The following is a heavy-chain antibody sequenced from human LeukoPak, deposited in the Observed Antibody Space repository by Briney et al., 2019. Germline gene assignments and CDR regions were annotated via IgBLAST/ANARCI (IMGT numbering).Heavy chain of an antibody. Sequence: ASVKVSCKASGYTFTDYFLHWVRQAPGQGLEWMGWINPNRGGTNYAQQFRGRVTWTRDTSISTAYMELSRLRSDDTAVYYCASAELLSAFDIWGQGTMVTVSS. D-gene: IGHD3-10*01. CDR1: GYTFTDYF. CDR3: ASAELLSAFDI. CDR2: INPNRGGT. V-gene: IGHV1-2*02. J-gene: IGHJ3*02.